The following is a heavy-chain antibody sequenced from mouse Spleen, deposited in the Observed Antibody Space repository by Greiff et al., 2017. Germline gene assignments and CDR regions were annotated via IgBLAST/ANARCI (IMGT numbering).Heavy chain of an antibody. CDR2: INPSSGYT. CDR3: ARELYDGYYNFDY. Sequence: VQLQQSGAELARPGASVKMSCKASGYTFTSYTMHWVKQRPGQGLEWIGYINPSSGYTKYNQKFKDKATLTADKSSSTAYMQLSSLTSEDSAVYYCARELYDGYYNFDYWGQGTTLTVSS. V-gene: IGHV1-4*01. D-gene: IGHD2-3*01. J-gene: IGHJ2*01. CDR1: GYTFTSYT.